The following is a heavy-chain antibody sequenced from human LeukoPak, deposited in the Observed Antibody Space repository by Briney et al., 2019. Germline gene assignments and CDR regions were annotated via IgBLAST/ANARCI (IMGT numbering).Heavy chain of an antibody. Sequence: PSETLSLTCTVSGGSISSYYWSWIRQPPGKGLEWIGEIIHSGSTNYNPSLKSRVTISVDTSKNQFSLKLSSVTAADTAVYFCARGSRDGYNLGYYMDVWGKGTTVTVSS. CDR3: ARGSRDGYNLGYYMDV. J-gene: IGHJ6*03. D-gene: IGHD5-24*01. CDR1: GGSISSYY. CDR2: IIHSGST. V-gene: IGHV4-34*01.